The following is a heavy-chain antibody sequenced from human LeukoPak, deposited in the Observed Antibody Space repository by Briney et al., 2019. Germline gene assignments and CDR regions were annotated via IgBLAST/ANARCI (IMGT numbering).Heavy chain of an antibody. D-gene: IGHD2-15*01. CDR1: GFTFSDYG. CDR3: ARDRATRYFDY. V-gene: IGHV3-33*01. Sequence: PGGSLRLSCAASGFTFSDYGIHWVRQAPGKGLEWVSLIYYDGSNKYYADSVKGRFTISRDNSRNTLYLQMNSLRVEDTAVYYCARDRATRYFDYWGQGTLVTVSS. J-gene: IGHJ4*02. CDR2: IYYDGSNK.